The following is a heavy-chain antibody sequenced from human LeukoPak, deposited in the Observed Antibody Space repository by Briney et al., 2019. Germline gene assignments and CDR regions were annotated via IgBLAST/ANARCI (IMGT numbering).Heavy chain of an antibody. CDR1: GFTFSSYG. CDR2: MSYDTGNK. Sequence: GGCPRVSCAASGFTFSSYGMHWVRQAPGKRLERVAIMSYDTGNKYYADSVKGRFTISRDNSKDTLYLQMNSLRPEDTAVYFCSASRPHYGDYYGLDVWGHGTTVTVSS. J-gene: IGHJ6*02. V-gene: IGHV3-30*03. CDR3: SASRPHYGDYYGLDV. D-gene: IGHD4/OR15-4a*01.